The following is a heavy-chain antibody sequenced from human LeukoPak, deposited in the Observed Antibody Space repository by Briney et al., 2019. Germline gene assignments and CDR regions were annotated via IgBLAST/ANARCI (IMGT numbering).Heavy chain of an antibody. Sequence: GGSLRLSCSASGFTFSAYAMHWVRQAPGKRLEYVSAISPDGTSTYYADSVRGRFSISRDNSKNTLYLQMNSLRAEDTAVYYCARLYSSGYAPWGQGTLVTVSS. V-gene: IGHV3-64*04. CDR1: GFTFSAYA. CDR2: ISPDGTST. CDR3: ARLYSSGYAP. D-gene: IGHD6-19*01. J-gene: IGHJ5*02.